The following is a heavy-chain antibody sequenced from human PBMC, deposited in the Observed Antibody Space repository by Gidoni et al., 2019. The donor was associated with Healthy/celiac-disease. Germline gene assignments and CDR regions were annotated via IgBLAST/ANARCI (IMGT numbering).Heavy chain of an antibody. Sequence: EVQVSESGGGLVQPGGSLRLSCEAYAFPLRLYAMGWVRQAPGKGLEWVSGISGSGVSTYYADSVKGRFTISRDNSKNTLYHQMNSLRVEDTAVYYCAKVPQYSSSLTWFFDVWGRGTLVIVSS. CDR3: AKVPQYSSSLTWFFDV. CDR2: ISGSGVST. D-gene: IGHD6-13*01. CDR1: AFPLRLYA. J-gene: IGHJ2*01. V-gene: IGHV3-23*01.